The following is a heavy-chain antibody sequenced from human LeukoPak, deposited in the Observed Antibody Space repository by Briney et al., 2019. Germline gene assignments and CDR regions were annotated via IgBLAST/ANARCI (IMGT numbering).Heavy chain of an antibody. Sequence: SVKVSCKASGGTFSSYAISWVRQAPGQGVEWMGGIIPIFGTANYAQKFQGRVTITADESTSTAYMELSRLRSDDTAAYYCARAYRRITMVRGVMWSYWGQGTLVTVSS. CDR3: ARAYRRITMVRGVMWSY. CDR1: GGTFSSYA. J-gene: IGHJ4*02. CDR2: IIPIFGTA. D-gene: IGHD3-10*01. V-gene: IGHV1-69*13.